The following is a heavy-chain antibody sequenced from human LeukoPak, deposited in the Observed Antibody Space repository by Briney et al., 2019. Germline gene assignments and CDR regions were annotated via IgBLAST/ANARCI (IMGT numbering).Heavy chain of an antibody. D-gene: IGHD6-6*01. J-gene: IGHJ4*02. CDR1: GFTVSSNY. CDR3: AREVGSIAATAD. V-gene: IGHV3-53*01. CDR2: IYSGGST. Sequence: PGGSLRLSCAASGFTVSSNYMSWVRQAPGKGLEWVSVIYSGGSTYYADSVKGRFTISRDNSKNTLYPQMNSLRAEDTAVYYCAREVGSIAATADWRQGTLVTVSP.